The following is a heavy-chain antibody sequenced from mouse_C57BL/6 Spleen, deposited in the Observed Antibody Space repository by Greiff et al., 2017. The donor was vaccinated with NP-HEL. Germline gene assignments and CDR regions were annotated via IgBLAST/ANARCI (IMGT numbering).Heavy chain of an antibody. D-gene: IGHD1-1*01. Sequence: EVMLVESGGGLVQPGGSMKLSCVASGFTFSNYWMNWVRQSPEKGLEWVAQIRLKSDNYATHYAESVKGRFTISRDDSKSSVYLQMNNLRAEDTGIYYCTAFYYGSSYDYAMDYWGQGTSVTVSS. J-gene: IGHJ4*01. CDR3: TAFYYGSSYDYAMDY. CDR1: GFTFSNYW. CDR2: IRLKSDNYAT. V-gene: IGHV6-3*01.